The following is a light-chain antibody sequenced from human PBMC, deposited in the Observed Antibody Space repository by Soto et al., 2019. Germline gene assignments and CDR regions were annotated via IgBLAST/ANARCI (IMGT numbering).Light chain of an antibody. Sequence: EVVMTHSPATVAMSPCERATLSYRASQSVRSNLAWYQQKPGQAPRLLIYGASTRATDIPARFSGSGSGTEFTLTFSSLQSEDCAVYYCQQYKNWPWTFGQGTKVDIK. V-gene: IGKV3-15*01. CDR1: QSVRSN. CDR3: QQYKNWPWT. CDR2: GAS. J-gene: IGKJ1*01.